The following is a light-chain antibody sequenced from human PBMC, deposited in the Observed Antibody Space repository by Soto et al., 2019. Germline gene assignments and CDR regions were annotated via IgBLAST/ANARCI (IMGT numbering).Light chain of an antibody. CDR2: GAS. Sequence: EIVLTQSPRTLSLSPGDRATLSCRASQSVSRSYLGWYQQKPGQAPRLLMYGASIRAAGVPDRFSGSGSGTEFTLTISRLEPDDFTVYYCHHYETFGQGTKVDIK. J-gene: IGKJ1*01. CDR1: QSVSRSY. V-gene: IGKV3-20*01. CDR3: HHYET.